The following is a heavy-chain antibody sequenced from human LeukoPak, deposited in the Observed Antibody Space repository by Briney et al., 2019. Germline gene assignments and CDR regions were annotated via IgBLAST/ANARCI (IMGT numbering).Heavy chain of an antibody. J-gene: IGHJ4*02. D-gene: IGHD5-24*01. CDR3: AKEQRWLQAELDY. CDR2: IWYDGSNK. CDR1: GFTFSSYG. V-gene: IGHV3-33*06. Sequence: GGSLRLSCAASGFTFSSYGMHWVRQAPGKGLEWVAVIWYDGSNKYYADSVKGRLTISRDNSKNTLYLQMNSLRAEDTAVYYCAKEQRWLQAELDYWGQGSLVTVSS.